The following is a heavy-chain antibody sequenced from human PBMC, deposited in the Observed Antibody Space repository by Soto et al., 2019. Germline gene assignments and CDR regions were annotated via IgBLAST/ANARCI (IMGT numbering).Heavy chain of an antibody. Sequence: SETLCLTCAVSGGSISSGGYSWSWIRRPPGKGLEWIGYIYHSGSTYYNPSLKSRVTISVDRSKNQFSLKLSSVTAADTAVYYCAKMVRGVITFLVYWGQGTLVTVSS. CDR1: GGSISSGGYS. V-gene: IGHV4-30-2*01. CDR2: IYHSGST. CDR3: AKMVRGVITFLVY. D-gene: IGHD3-10*01. J-gene: IGHJ4*02.